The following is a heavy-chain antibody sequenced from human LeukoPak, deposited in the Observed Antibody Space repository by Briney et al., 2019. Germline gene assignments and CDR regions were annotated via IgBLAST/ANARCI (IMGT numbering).Heavy chain of an antibody. J-gene: IGHJ5*02. V-gene: IGHV1-2*02. CDR3: ARDLGVVAAVADENWFDP. CDR1: GYTFTGYY. CDR2: INPNSGGT. D-gene: IGHD2-15*01. Sequence: ASVKVSCKASGYTFTGYYMHWVRQAPGQGLEWMGWINPNSGGTNYAQKFQGRVTMTRDTSIGTAYMELNRLRSDDTAVYYCARDLGVVAAVADENWFDPWGQGTLVTVSS.